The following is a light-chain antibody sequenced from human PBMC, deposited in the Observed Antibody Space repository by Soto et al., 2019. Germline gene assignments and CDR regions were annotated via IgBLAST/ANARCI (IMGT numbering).Light chain of an antibody. Sequence: DLQLTQSPSLLSASVGDRDNITCRASHDISTYLAWYQQKPGKAPKLMIYEASTLQSGVPSRFSGSGSGTEFTLTISSLQPEDFGIYYCQQYENYWTFGQGTKVDIK. CDR1: HDISTY. J-gene: IGKJ1*01. CDR2: EAS. V-gene: IGKV1-9*01. CDR3: QQYENYWT.